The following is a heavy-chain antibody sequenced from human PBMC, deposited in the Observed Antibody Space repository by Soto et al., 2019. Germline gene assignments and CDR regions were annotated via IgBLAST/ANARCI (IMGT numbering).Heavy chain of an antibody. CDR2: IRQDGSET. Sequence: EVQLVESGGGLVQPGGSLRLSCAASQFTFTDYWMSWVRQAPGKGLEWVANIRQDGSETFYLGSVKGRFTISRDNAKNSLYLQMNSLTAEDTAVYYRASGLTPTVRGIYRYWGQGTLVTVSS. V-gene: IGHV3-7*01. D-gene: IGHD3-16*02. J-gene: IGHJ4*02. CDR3: ASGLTPTVRGIYRY. CDR1: QFTFTDYW.